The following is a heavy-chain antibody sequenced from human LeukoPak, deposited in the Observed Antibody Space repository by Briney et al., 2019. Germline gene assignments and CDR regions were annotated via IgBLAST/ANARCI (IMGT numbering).Heavy chain of an antibody. CDR3: AKWGDYDVLTGYYDSDY. V-gene: IGHV3-23*01. D-gene: IGHD3-9*01. Sequence: GGSLRLSCAASGYSFSNYAMSWVRQVPGKGLEWVSAISGHDDSTYYADSVNGRFTISRDTSKNTLYLQMHSLRAEDTAVYYCAKWGDYDVLTGYYDSDYWGQGTLVTVSS. CDR1: GYSFSNYA. CDR2: ISGHDDST. J-gene: IGHJ4*02.